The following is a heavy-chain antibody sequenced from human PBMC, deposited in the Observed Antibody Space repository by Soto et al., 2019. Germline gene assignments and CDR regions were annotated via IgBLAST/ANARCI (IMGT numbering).Heavy chain of an antibody. Sequence: QITLKESGPTLVKPTQTLTLTYTFSGFSLSTSGVGVGWIRQPPGKALEWLALIYWDDYKRYSPSLKSRLTITKDTSKNQVVLTMTHMDPVDTATYYCAHLHFVVVPAAMEYFDYWGQGTLVTVSS. J-gene: IGHJ4*02. D-gene: IGHD2-2*01. CDR2: IYWDDYK. CDR3: AHLHFVVVPAAMEYFDY. V-gene: IGHV2-5*02. CDR1: GFSLSTSGVG.